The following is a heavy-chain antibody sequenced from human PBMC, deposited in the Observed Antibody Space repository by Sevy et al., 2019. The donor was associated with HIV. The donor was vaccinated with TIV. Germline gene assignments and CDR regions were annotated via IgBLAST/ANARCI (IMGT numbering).Heavy chain of an antibody. D-gene: IGHD4-4*01. CDR2: IKSKTDGGTT. Sequence: GGSLRLSCAASGFTFSNAWMSWVRQAPGKGLEWVGRIKSKTDGGTTDYAAPVKGRFTTSGEDSKNTLYLQMNSLKTENTAVYYCTTDPYINYVSVNWFAPWGQGTLVTVSS. CDR3: TTDPYINYVSVNWFAP. V-gene: IGHV3-15*01. J-gene: IGHJ5*02. CDR1: GFTFSNAW.